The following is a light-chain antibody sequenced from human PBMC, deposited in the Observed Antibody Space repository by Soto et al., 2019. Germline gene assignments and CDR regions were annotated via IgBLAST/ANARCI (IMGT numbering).Light chain of an antibody. J-gene: IGKJ1*01. CDR3: QQRANWPPT. CDR1: QSVISY. V-gene: IGKV3-11*01. Sequence: EIVLTQSPATLSLSPGERATLSCRASQSVISYLAWYQQKPGQAPRLLIYDASNRATGIPARFSGSGSGTDFTLTISSLDPGDSAVYYCQQRANWPPTFGQGTKVEIK. CDR2: DAS.